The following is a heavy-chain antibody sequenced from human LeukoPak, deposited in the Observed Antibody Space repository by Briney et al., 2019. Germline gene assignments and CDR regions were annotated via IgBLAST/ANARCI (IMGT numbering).Heavy chain of an antibody. J-gene: IGHJ4*02. V-gene: IGHV3-7*01. CDR1: GFIFSSYW. CDR2: IKQDGSEK. D-gene: IGHD1-1*01. CDR3: ARGVPQGTDS. Sequence: PGGSLRLSCAASGFIFSSYWMSWVRQAPGKGLEWVANIKQDGSEKFYVASVKGRFTISRDNAKNSLYLQMDSLRADDTAMYYCARGVPQGTDSWGQGTLVTVSS.